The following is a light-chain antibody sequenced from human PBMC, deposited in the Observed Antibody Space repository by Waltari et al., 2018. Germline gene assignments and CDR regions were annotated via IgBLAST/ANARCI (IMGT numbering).Light chain of an antibody. CDR2: DAS. Sequence: DIQMTQSQSSLSASVGDRVTITCQARQDISNYLNWYQQKPGKAPKLLIYDASNLETGVPSRFSGSGSGTDFTFTISSLQPEDIATYYCQQYDNLPITFGQGTRLEIK. V-gene: IGKV1-33*01. CDR1: QDISNY. CDR3: QQYDNLPIT. J-gene: IGKJ5*01.